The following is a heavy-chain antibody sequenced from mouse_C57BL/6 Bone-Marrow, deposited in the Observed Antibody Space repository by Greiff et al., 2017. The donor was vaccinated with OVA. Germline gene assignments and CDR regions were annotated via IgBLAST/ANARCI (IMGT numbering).Heavy chain of an antibody. CDR2: INPGSGGT. Sequence: QVQLQQSGAELVRPGTSVKVSCKASGYAFTNYLIEWVKQRPGQALEWIGVINPGSGGTNYNEKFKGKATLTADKSSSTAYMQLSSLTSEDSAVYFCARRDYDYDGYFDVWGTGTTVTVSS. D-gene: IGHD2-4*01. J-gene: IGHJ1*03. CDR3: ARRDYDYDGYFDV. V-gene: IGHV1-54*01. CDR1: GYAFTNYL.